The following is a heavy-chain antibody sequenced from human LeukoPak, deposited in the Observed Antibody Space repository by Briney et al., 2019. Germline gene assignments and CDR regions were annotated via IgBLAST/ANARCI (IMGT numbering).Heavy chain of an antibody. D-gene: IGHD3-3*01. Sequence: SETLSLTCTVSGGSLNNYYWSWIRQPPGQGLERTGYTYYSGTTEYGPSLKSRVSLSVDTSKSQFSLRLTSVTAADTAVYYCARLTPIRFLGQIGYYCHAMDVWGQGTTVTVS. V-gene: IGHV4-59*01. CDR1: GGSLNNYY. J-gene: IGHJ6*02. CDR2: TYYSGTT. CDR3: ARLTPIRFLGQIGYYCHAMDV.